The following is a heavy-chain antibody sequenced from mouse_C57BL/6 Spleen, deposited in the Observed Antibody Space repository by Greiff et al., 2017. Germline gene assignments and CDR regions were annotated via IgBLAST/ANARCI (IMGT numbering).Heavy chain of an antibody. Sequence: VQLQQSGPELVKPGASVKISCKASGYTFTDYYMNWVKQSHGKSLEWIGDINPNNGGTSYNQKFKGKATLTVDKSSSTAYMELRSLTSEDSAVYYCARSNYDGYYVDFDYWGQGTTLTVSS. CDR2: INPNNGGT. V-gene: IGHV1-26*01. CDR3: ARSNYDGYYVDFDY. J-gene: IGHJ2*01. D-gene: IGHD2-3*01. CDR1: GYTFTDYY.